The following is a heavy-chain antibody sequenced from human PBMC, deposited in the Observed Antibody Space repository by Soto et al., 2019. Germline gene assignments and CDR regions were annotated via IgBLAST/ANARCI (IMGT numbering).Heavy chain of an antibody. CDR2: IYHSGTT. Sequence: PSETLSLTCAVSGFSISSGYFWGWIRQPPGKGPEWLGSIYHSGTTYYNPSVKGRVTISVDTSKNQFSLKMSSETAADTAVYYCARDSSGYYWFDPWGQGTLVTVSS. J-gene: IGHJ5*02. V-gene: IGHV4-38-2*02. CDR3: ARDSSGYYWFDP. CDR1: GFSISSGYF. D-gene: IGHD3-22*01.